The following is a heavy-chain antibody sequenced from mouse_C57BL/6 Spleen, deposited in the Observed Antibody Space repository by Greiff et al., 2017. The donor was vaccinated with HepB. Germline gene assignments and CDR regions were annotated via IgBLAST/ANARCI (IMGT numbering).Heavy chain of an antibody. D-gene: IGHD1-1*01. V-gene: IGHV5-9*01. CDR1: GFTFSSYT. Sequence: EVKLMESGGGLVKPGGSLKLSCAASGFTFSSYTMSWVRQTPEKRLEWVATISGGGGNTYYPDSVKGRFTISRDNAKNTLYLQMSSLRSEDTALYYCARAIITTVVAAYYFDYWGQGTTLTVSS. J-gene: IGHJ2*01. CDR3: ARAIITTVVAAYYFDY. CDR2: ISGGGGNT.